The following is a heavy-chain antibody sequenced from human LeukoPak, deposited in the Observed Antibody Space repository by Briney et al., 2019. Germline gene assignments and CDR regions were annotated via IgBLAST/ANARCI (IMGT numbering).Heavy chain of an antibody. CDR2: ISSSGSTI. CDR3: AREGGTTLRFLEWLTYFDY. Sequence: PGGFLRLSCAASGFTFSSYEMNWVRQAPGKGLEWVSYISSSGSTIYYADSVKGRFTISRDNAKNSLYLQMNSLRAEDTAVYYCAREGGTTLRFLEWLTYFDYWGQGTLVTVSS. D-gene: IGHD3-3*01. J-gene: IGHJ4*02. V-gene: IGHV3-48*03. CDR1: GFTFSSYE.